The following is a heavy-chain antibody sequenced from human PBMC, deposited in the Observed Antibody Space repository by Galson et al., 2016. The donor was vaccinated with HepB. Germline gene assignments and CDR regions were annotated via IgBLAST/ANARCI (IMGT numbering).Heavy chain of an antibody. Sequence: SLRLSCAASGFTFSNYGMHWVRKAPGKGPEWVAVIYYDGSSKHHADSVKGRFTISRDNYKNTLYLQKNSLRAEDTAVYYCARPRLGIQTWSKYYYYGFDVWGQGTTVTVSS. CDR2: IYYDGSSK. CDR1: GFTFSNYG. CDR3: ARPRLGIQTWSKYYYYGFDV. J-gene: IGHJ6*02. V-gene: IGHV3-33*01. D-gene: IGHD5-18*01.